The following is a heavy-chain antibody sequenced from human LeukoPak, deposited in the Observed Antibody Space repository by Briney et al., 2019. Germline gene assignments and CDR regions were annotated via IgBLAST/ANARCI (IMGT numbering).Heavy chain of an antibody. CDR1: GITLSNYG. CDR3: AKRGVVIRVILVGFHKEAYYFDS. J-gene: IGHJ4*02. V-gene: IGHV3-23*01. CDR2: LSASGGST. D-gene: IGHD3-10*01. Sequence: GGSLRLSCAISGITLSNYGMSWVRQPPGKGLEWAAGLSASGGSTNYADSVKGRFTISRDNPKNTLYLQMNSLRAEDTAVYFCAKRGVVIRVILVGFHKEAYYFDSWGQGTLVTVSS.